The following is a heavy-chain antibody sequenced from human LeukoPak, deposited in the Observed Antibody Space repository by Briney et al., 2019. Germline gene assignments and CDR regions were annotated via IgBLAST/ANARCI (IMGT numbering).Heavy chain of an antibody. D-gene: IGHD2-21*02. CDR1: GYTFTGYY. J-gene: IGHJ4*02. CDR3: ARVRLSRGRIAYCGGDCPGPLGY. Sequence: ASVKVSCKASGYTFTGYYMHWVRQAPGQVLEWMGWINPNSGGTNYAQKFQGRVTMTRDTSISTAYMELSRLRSDDTAVYYCARVRLSRGRIAYCGGDCPGPLGYWGQGTLVTVSS. CDR2: INPNSGGT. V-gene: IGHV1-2*02.